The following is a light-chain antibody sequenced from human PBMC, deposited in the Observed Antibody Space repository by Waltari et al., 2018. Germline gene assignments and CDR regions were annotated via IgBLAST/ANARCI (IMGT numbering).Light chain of an antibody. V-gene: IGKV6-21*01. Sequence: EVVLTQSPDFQSVTPKEKVTITCRASQNIGSSLHWYQQKPDQPPTLLIRFASQSFSGAPSRLSGSGSGTDFTLTINSLEAEDAATYYCHQSGILPRTFGQGAKVEV. CDR3: HQSGILPRT. CDR2: FAS. J-gene: IGKJ1*01. CDR1: QNIGSS.